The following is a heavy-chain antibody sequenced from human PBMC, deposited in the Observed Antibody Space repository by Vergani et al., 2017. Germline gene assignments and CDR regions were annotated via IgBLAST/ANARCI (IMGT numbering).Heavy chain of an antibody. CDR1: GYSISSGYY. Sequence: QVQLQESGPGLVKPSETLSLTCAVSGYSISSGYYWGWIRQPPGKGLEWIGSIYHSGSTYYNPSLTSRVTISVDTSKNQFSLKLSSVTAADTAVYYCARGKRDGFDYWGQGTLVTVSS. CDR3: ARGKRDGFDY. J-gene: IGHJ4*02. D-gene: IGHD4-23*01. V-gene: IGHV4-38-2*01. CDR2: IYHSGST.